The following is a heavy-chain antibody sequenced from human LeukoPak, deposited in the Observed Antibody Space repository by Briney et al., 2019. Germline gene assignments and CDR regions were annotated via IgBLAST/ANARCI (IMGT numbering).Heavy chain of an antibody. CDR3: ARDKAGYCGGGSCP. CDR2: ISYDGSNK. V-gene: IGHV3-30-3*01. CDR1: GFTFSSYA. D-gene: IGHD2-15*01. J-gene: IGHJ5*02. Sequence: QSGGSLRLSCAASGFTFSSYAMHWVRQAPGKGLEWVAVISYDGSNKYYADSVKGRFTISRDNAKNTVYLQMNSLRAEDTAVYYCARDKAGYCGGGSCPWGQGTLVTVSS.